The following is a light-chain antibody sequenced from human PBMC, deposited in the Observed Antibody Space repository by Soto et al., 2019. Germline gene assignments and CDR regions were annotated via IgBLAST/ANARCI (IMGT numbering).Light chain of an antibody. CDR2: AAS. J-gene: IGKJ3*01. CDR1: QSISSY. V-gene: IGKV1-39*01. CDR3: QQKDT. Sequence: DIQMTQSPSSLSASVGDRVTITCRASQSISSYLYWYQQNPGKAPQLLIYAASSLQGGVPSRFSGSRSVTDFTLTISSLQPEDFATYYGQQKDTFGPGTKVDIK.